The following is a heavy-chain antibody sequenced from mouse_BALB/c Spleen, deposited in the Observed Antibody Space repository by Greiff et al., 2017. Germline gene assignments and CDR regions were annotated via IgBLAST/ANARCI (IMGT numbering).Heavy chain of an antibody. D-gene: IGHD1-1*01. J-gene: IGHJ4*01. CDR2: ISYSGST. Sequence: EVQLQESGPGLVKPSQSLSLTCTVTGYSITSDYAWNWIRQFPGNKLEWMGYISYSGSTSYNPSLKSRISITRDTSKNQFFLQLNSVTTEDTATYYCARWGYGSSYDYAMDYWGQGTSVTVSS. CDR3: ARWGYGSSYDYAMDY. V-gene: IGHV3-2*02. CDR1: GYSITSDYA.